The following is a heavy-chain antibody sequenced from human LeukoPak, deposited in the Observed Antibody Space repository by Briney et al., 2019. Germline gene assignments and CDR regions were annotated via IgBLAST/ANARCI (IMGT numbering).Heavy chain of an antibody. D-gene: IGHD5-12*01. Sequence: GGSLRLSCAVSGFTFDDYAMHWVRQAPGKGLEWVSGISWNSGSIGYADSVKGRFTISRDNAKNSLYLQMNSLRAEDTALYYCAKSRYSGYDSPGDFDYWGQGTLVTVSS. J-gene: IGHJ4*02. V-gene: IGHV3-9*01. CDR2: ISWNSGSI. CDR3: AKSRYSGYDSPGDFDY. CDR1: GFTFDDYA.